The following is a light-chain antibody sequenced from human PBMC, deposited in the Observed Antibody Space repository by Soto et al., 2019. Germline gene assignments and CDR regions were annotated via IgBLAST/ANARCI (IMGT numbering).Light chain of an antibody. CDR3: SSYADRNYV. CDR2: EVI. V-gene: IGLV2-8*01. CDR1: SSDVGNYDY. Sequence: QSALTQPPSASGSPGQSVTISCTGTSSDVGNYDYVSWYQQYPGKAPKLIIYEVIRRPSGVPDRFSGSKSGNTASLTVSGLRPEDEADYDCSSYADRNYVFGTGTKLTVL. J-gene: IGLJ1*01.